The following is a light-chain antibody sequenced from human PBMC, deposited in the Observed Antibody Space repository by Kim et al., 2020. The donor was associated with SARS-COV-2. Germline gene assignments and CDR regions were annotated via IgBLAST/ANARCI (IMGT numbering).Light chain of an antibody. CDR2: AAS. J-gene: IGKJ2*02. CDR3: QQSYSTVRT. CDR1: QSVGTS. Sequence: LGNNVSITCRSGQSVGTSLNWYQHKSGRAPTLLIYAASSLQTGVPSRFNGSGSGTEFSLTINSLQPEDLATYYCQQSYSTVRTFGQGTKVDIK. V-gene: IGKV1-39*01.